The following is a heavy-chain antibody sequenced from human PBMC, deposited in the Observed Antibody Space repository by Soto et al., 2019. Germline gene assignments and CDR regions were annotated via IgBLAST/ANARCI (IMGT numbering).Heavy chain of an antibody. J-gene: IGHJ4*02. V-gene: IGHV3-30-3*01. CDR3: ARAYSSSWYGTNYYFDY. D-gene: IGHD6-13*01. Sequence: QVQLVESGGGVVQPGRSLRLSCAASGFTFSSYAMHWVRQAPGKGLEWVAVISYDGSKKYYADSVKGRFTISRDNSKNTLYLHMISLRAEDTAVYYSARAYSSSWYGTNYYFDYWGQGTLVTVSS. CDR2: ISYDGSKK. CDR1: GFTFSSYA.